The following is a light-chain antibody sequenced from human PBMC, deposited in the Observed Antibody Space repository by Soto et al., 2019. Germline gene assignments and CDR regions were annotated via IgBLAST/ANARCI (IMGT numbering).Light chain of an antibody. Sequence: QSALTQPASVSGSPGQSITISCTGTSSDVGGYNYVSWYQQHPGKAPKLMIYDVSNRPSGVSNRFSGSKSGNTASLTISGLQAEDEADYYCSSYTSSNTLAVFGNGTKVTVL. CDR2: DVS. CDR3: SSYTSSNTLAV. CDR1: SSDVGGYNY. J-gene: IGLJ1*01. V-gene: IGLV2-14*01.